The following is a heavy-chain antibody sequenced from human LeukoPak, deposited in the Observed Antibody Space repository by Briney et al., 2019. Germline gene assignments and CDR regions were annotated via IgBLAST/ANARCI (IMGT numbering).Heavy chain of an antibody. CDR3: ARGTPGYDY. J-gene: IGHJ4*02. CDR1: GGSISSSSYY. D-gene: IGHD4-23*01. Sequence: SETLSLTCTVSGGSISSSSYYWGWIRQPPGKGLEWIGELTHSGRTNYNPSLERRVTISVDTSDNQFSLKLTSVTVADTAVYYCARGTPGYDYWGQGTLVTVSS. CDR2: LTHSGRT. V-gene: IGHV4-39*07.